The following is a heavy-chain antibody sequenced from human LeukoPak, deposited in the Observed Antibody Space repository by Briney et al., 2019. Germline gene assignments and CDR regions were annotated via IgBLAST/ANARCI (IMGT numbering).Heavy chain of an antibody. CDR1: GFTFSSYA. CDR2: ISYDGSNK. J-gene: IGHJ4*02. V-gene: IGHV3-30-3*01. Sequence: GGSLRLSCAASGFTFSSYAMHWVRQAPGKGLEWVAVISYDGSNKYYADSVKGRFTISRDNSKNTLYLQMNSLRAEDTAVYYCARDGVYAASSYDSSERLGGGYFDYWGQGTLVTVSS. CDR3: ARDGVYAASSYDSSERLGGGYFDY. D-gene: IGHD3-22*01.